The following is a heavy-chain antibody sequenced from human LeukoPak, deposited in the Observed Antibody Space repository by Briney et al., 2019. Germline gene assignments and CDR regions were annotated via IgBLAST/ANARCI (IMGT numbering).Heavy chain of an antibody. D-gene: IGHD6-6*01. J-gene: IGHJ4*02. V-gene: IGHV4-59*12. CDR1: GGSISSYY. Sequence: SETLSLTCTVSGGSISSYYWSWIRQPPGKGLEWIGYIYYSGSTNYNPSLKSRVTISVDTSKNQFSLKLSSVTAADTAVYYCARFVEYSSSIDYWGQGTLVTVSS. CDR2: IYYSGST. CDR3: ARFVEYSSSIDY.